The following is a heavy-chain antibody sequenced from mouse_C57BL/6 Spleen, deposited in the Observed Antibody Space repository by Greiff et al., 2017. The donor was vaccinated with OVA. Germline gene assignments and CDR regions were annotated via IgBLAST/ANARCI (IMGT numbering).Heavy chain of an antibody. CDR2: ISYDGSN. D-gene: IGHD1-1*02. CDR3: ARGGWSGSWFAY. Sequence: VQLKESGPGLVKPSQSLSLTCSVTGYSITSGYYWNWIRQFPGNKLEWMGYISYDGSNNYNPSLKNRISITRDTSKNQFFLKLNSVTTEDTATYYCARGGWSGSWFAYWGQGTLVTVSA. V-gene: IGHV3-6*01. J-gene: IGHJ3*01. CDR1: GYSITSGYY.